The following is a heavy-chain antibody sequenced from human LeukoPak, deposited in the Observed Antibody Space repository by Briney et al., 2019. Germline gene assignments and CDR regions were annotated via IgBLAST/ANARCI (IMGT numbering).Heavy chain of an antibody. CDR2: NKSKTDGGKT. CDR3: ITLIWSSRTSWYADY. D-gene: IGHD2-2*01. Sequence: GGPLSLSCAASGFTFSYAWMRWLRQAPGEGLEWVGRNKSKTDGGKTDYAAPVKGRFTISRDGSKDTLYLQMNSLRTEDTAVYYCITLIWSSRTSWYADYWGQGTLVTV. CDR1: GFTFSYAW. J-gene: IGHJ4*02. V-gene: IGHV3-15*01.